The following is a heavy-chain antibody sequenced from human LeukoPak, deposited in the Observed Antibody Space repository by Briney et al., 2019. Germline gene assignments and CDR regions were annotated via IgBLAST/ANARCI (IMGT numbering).Heavy chain of an antibody. Sequence: ASVKVSCKASGGTFSSYAISWVRQAPGQGLEWMGGIIPIFGTANYAQKFQGRVTITADESTSTAYMELSSLRSEDTAVYYYARKRVYGVYAFDIWGQGTMVTVSS. CDR1: GGTFSSYA. J-gene: IGHJ3*02. V-gene: IGHV1-69*13. CDR2: IIPIFGTA. CDR3: ARKRVYGVYAFDI. D-gene: IGHD4-17*01.